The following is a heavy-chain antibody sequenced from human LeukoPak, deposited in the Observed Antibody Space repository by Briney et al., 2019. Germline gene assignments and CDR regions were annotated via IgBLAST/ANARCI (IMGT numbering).Heavy chain of an antibody. CDR3: ARGLLVSEAYYDYVWGSYPLDY. CDR1: GGSISSGGYY. D-gene: IGHD3-16*02. CDR2: IYYSGST. Sequence: SETLSLTCTVSGGSISSGGYYRSWIRQHPGKGLEWIGYIYYSGSTYYNPSLKSRVTISVDTSKNQFSLKLSSVTAADTAVYYCARGLLVSEAYYDYVWGSYPLDYWGQGTLVTVSS. V-gene: IGHV4-31*03. J-gene: IGHJ4*02.